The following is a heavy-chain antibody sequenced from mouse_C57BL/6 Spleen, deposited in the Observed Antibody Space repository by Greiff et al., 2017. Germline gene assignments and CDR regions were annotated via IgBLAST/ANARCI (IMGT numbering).Heavy chain of an antibody. Sequence: QVQLQQPGAELVKPGASVKLSCKASGYTFTSYWMHWVKQRPGRGLEWIGRIDPNSGGTKYNEKFKSKATLTVDKPSSTAYMQLSSLKSEDSAVYYCARGHDYDKGYAMDYWGQGTSVTVSS. CDR2: IDPNSGGT. CDR3: ARGHDYDKGYAMDY. J-gene: IGHJ4*01. D-gene: IGHD2-4*01. V-gene: IGHV1-72*01. CDR1: GYTFTSYW.